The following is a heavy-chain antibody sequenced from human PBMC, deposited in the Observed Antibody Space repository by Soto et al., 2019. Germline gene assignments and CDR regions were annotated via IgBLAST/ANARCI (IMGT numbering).Heavy chain of an antibody. D-gene: IGHD3-3*01. V-gene: IGHV1-8*01. J-gene: IGHJ6*03. Sequence: VKVSCKASGYTFTSYDINWVRQATGQGLEWMGWMNPNSGNTGYAQKFQGRVTMTRNTSISTAYMELSSLTSEDTAVYYCTRASRVLRESHSLTYYHYIDVRDKGTTVTVSS. CDR2: MNPNSGNT. CDR3: TRASRVLRESHSLTYYHYIDV. CDR1: GYTFTSYD.